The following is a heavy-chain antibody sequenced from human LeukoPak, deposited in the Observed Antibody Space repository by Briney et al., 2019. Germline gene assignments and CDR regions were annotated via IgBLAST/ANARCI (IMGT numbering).Heavy chain of an antibody. D-gene: IGHD2-8*01. V-gene: IGHV3-21*01. CDR1: GFTFSSYA. CDR2: ISSSSSYI. Sequence: PGGSLRLSCAASGFTFSSYAMHWVRQAPGKGLEWVSSISSSSSYIYYADSVEGRFTISRDNAKNSLYLQMNSLRAEDTAVYYCASKWNFDYWGQGTLVTVSS. J-gene: IGHJ4*02. CDR3: ASKWNFDY.